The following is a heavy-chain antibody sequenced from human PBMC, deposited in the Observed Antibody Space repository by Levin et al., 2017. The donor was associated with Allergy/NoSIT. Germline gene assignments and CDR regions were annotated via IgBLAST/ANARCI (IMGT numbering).Heavy chain of an antibody. J-gene: IGHJ4*02. CDR1: GFSFSTYG. CDR2: ITSDGSNK. CDR3: AKGGDFDY. D-gene: IGHD1-26*01. Sequence: GGSLRLSCAASGFSFSTYGIQWVRQAPGKGLEWVALITSDGSNKYYADSVKGRFTISRDNSKNTVNLQMNSLRAEDTAVYYCAKGGDFDYWSLGTVVTVSS. V-gene: IGHV3-30*18.